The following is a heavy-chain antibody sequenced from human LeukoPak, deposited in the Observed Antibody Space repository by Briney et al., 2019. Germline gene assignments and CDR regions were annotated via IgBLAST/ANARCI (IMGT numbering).Heavy chain of an antibody. CDR1: GFPFSDYY. Sequence: GSLSLSFAASGFPFSDYYMSWIRPAPGKGLEWVSYISSSGSTIYYADSVKGRFTISRDNAKNSLYLQMNSLRAEDTAVYYGARDSRGSCDYWGQGTLVTVSS. CDR3: ARDSRGSCDY. J-gene: IGHJ4*02. CDR2: ISSSGSTI. D-gene: IGHD3-16*01. V-gene: IGHV3-11*01.